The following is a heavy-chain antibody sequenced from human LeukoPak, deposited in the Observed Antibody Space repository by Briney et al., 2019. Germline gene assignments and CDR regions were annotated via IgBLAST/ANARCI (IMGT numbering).Heavy chain of an antibody. J-gene: IGHJ4*02. Sequence: GGSLRLSCVASGFTFSSYWMSWVRQAPGKGLEWVANINKDGSEKNYVDSVKGRFTISRDNDKNSLYLQMNSLRAEDTAVYYCARRFDSWGQGTLVTVSS. CDR1: GFTFSSYW. CDR2: INKDGSEK. CDR3: ARRFDS. V-gene: IGHV3-7*04.